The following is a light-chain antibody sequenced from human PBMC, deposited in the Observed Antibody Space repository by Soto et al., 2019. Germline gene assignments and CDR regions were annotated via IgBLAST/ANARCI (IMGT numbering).Light chain of an antibody. CDR3: KQYNNWPLT. J-gene: IGKJ5*01. V-gene: IGKV1-5*03. CDR1: QSISSW. Sequence: DIQLTQSPSTLSASVGDRVTITCRASQSISSWLAWYQQKPGKAPKLLIYKASSLESGVPSRFSGSGSGTELILTINSLQPEDFAVYYCKQYNNWPLTFGQGTRLE. CDR2: KAS.